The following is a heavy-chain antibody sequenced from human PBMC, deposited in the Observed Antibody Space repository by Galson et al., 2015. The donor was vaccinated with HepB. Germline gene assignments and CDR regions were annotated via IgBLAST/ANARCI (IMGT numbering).Heavy chain of an antibody. CDR1: GYTFTSYG. V-gene: IGHV1-18*01. CDR2: IGAYNGNT. J-gene: IGHJ4*02. D-gene: IGHD2-15*01. CDR3: ATEGCSGGSCYYLDY. Sequence: SVKVSCKASGYTFTSYGISWVRQAPGQGLEWMGWIGAYNGNTNYAQKLQGRVTMTTDTSTSTAYMELRSLRSDDTAVYYCATEGCSGGSCYYLDYWGQGTLVTVSS.